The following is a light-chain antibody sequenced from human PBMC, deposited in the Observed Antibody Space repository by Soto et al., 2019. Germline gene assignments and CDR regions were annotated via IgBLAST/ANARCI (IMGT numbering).Light chain of an antibody. CDR1: QDIRYY. CDR3: QQANSFPLT. Sequence: EIMVNQSPSSLSASLGERVTISCRASQDIRYYLNWYQQKTGQAPKLLIYDASQWATGVPSRFSGSGSGTDFTLTISSLQSEDFAAYYCQQANSFPLTFGGGTKVDIK. J-gene: IGKJ4*02. V-gene: IGKV1-33*01. CDR2: DAS.